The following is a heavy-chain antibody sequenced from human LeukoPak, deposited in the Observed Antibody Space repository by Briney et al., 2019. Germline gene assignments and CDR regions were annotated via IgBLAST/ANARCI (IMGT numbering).Heavy chain of an antibody. CDR3: ARALTTLTYEGY. CDR2: ISGSNSYI. CDR1: GFTFSSYT. Sequence: PGGSLRLSCAASGFTFSSYTMHWIRQAPGKGLEWVSSISGSNSYIFYADSVKGRFTVSRDNAKDSLYLQMNSLRAEDAAVYYCARALTTLTYEGYWGQGTLVTVSS. J-gene: IGHJ4*02. D-gene: IGHD1-1*01. V-gene: IGHV3-21*01.